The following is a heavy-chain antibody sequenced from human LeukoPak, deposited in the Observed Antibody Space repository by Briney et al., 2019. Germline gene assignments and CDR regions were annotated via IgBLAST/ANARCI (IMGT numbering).Heavy chain of an antibody. V-gene: IGHV1-2*02. D-gene: IGHD2-2*01. CDR3: ARDYARYCSTGRCNFFDY. CDR2: INLNSGGT. Sequence: ASVKVSCKAFGYIFTGHYIHRVRQTPGQGFEWMGWINLNSGGTKYAQKFEGRVTVTRDTSISTAYMELSRLRSDDTTVYYCARDYARYCSTGRCNFFDYWGQGTLVTVSS. CDR1: GYIFTGHY. J-gene: IGHJ4*02.